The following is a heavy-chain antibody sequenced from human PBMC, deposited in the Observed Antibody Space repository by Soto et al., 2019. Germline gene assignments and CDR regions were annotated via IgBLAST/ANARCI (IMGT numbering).Heavy chain of an antibody. CDR2: TYYMSKWYN. CDR1: GDSVSSNSVG. D-gene: IGHD1-7*01. CDR3: TRNRNWANVY. Sequence: QVQLQQSGPGLVKPSQTLSLTCVISGDSVSSNSVGWHGIRQSPSRGLEWLGRTYYMSKWYNDYALSVKSRIIINSDTSKNQFSLQLNSVTPEDTAVYYCTRNRNWANVYWGQGTLVTVSS. V-gene: IGHV6-1*01. J-gene: IGHJ4*02.